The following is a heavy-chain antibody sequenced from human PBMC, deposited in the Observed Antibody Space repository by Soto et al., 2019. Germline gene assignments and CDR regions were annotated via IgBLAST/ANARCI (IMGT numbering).Heavy chain of an antibody. V-gene: IGHV1-58*01. Sequence: SVKVSCKASGFTFTSSAVQWVRQARGQRLEWIGWIVVGSGNTNYAQKFQERVTITRDMSTSTAYMELSSLRSEDTAVYYCAADDQVRRSGSYWNYWGQGTLVTVSS. CDR1: GFTFTSSA. CDR2: IVVGSGNT. J-gene: IGHJ4*02. D-gene: IGHD1-26*01. CDR3: AADDQVRRSGSYWNY.